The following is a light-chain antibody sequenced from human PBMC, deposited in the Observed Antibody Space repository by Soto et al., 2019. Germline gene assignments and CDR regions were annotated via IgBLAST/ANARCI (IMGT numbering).Light chain of an antibody. J-gene: IGLJ2*01. V-gene: IGLV2-14*01. Sequence: QSVLTQPASVSGSPGQSITISCTGTSSDVGSYNYVSWYQQHPGKAPKLMIYDVSSRPSGVSYRFSGSKSVNTASLTISGLQAEDEADYYCSSYTSSTTPVVFGGGTKLIVL. CDR1: SSDVGSYNY. CDR3: SSYTSSTTPVV. CDR2: DVS.